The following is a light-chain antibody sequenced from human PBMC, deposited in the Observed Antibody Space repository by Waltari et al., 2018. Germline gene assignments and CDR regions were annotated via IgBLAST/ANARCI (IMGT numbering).Light chain of an antibody. Sequence: DIQMTQSPSSLSASVGDRATITCRASQGISNYLAWYQQKPGKVPKLLIYAASTLQSGVPSRFSGSGSGTDFTLTISSLQPEDVATYYCQKYNTAPQGLTFGGGTKVELK. V-gene: IGKV1-27*01. CDR1: QGISNY. CDR2: AAS. J-gene: IGKJ4*01. CDR3: QKYNTAPQGLT.